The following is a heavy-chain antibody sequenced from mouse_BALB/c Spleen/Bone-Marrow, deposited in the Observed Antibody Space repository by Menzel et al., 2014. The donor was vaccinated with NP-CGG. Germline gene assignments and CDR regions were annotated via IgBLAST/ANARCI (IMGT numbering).Heavy chain of an antibody. CDR1: GFTFSSYG. CDR3: ARQTYYDYDGSFDY. V-gene: IGHV5-6*01. Sequence: EVKLVESGGDLVKPGGSLKLSCAASGFTFSSYGMSWVRQTPDKRLEWVATISSGGSYTYYPDSVKGRFTISRDNAKNTLYLQMSSLKAEDTAMYYCARQTYYDYDGSFDYWGQGTTLTVSS. CDR2: ISSGGSYT. J-gene: IGHJ2*01. D-gene: IGHD2-4*01.